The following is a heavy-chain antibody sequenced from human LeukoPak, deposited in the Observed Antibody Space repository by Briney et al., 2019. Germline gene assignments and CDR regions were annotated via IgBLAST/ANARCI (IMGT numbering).Heavy chain of an antibody. V-gene: IGHV4-59*12. Sequence: PSETLSLTCTVSGGSISRYYWSWIRQPPGKGLEWIGYIYYSGSTNYNPSLKSRVTISVDTSKNQFSLKLSSVTAADTAVYYCARGSRGMIVGYGMDVWGQGTTVTVSS. CDR3: ARGSRGMIVGYGMDV. CDR1: GGSISRYY. CDR2: IYYSGST. J-gene: IGHJ6*02. D-gene: IGHD3-22*01.